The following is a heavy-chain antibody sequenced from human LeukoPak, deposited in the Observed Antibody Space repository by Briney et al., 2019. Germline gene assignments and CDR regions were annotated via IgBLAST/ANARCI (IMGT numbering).Heavy chain of an antibody. CDR3: ARDGRYFVRGGMDV. D-gene: IGHD3-9*01. V-gene: IGHV4-31*03. CDR1: GGSLSSGGYY. J-gene: IGHJ6*02. CDR2: IYYSGST. Sequence: SETLSLTCTVSGGSLSSGGYYWSWIRQHPGKGLEWIGYIYYSGSTYYNPSLKSRVTISVDTSKNQFSLKLSSVTAADTAVYYCARDGRYFVRGGMDVWGQGTTVTVSS.